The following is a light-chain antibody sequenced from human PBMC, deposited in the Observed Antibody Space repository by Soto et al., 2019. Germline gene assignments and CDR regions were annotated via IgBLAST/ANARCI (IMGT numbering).Light chain of an antibody. Sequence: QPVLTQPPSVSGDPGQRVTISCTGSSSNIGAGYDVHWYQQLPGTAPKLLIYGNSNRPSGVPDRFSGSKSGTSASLAITGLQAEDEADYYCQSYDSSLSVWVFGGGTKLTVL. V-gene: IGLV1-40*01. J-gene: IGLJ3*02. CDR2: GNS. CDR3: QSYDSSLSVWV. CDR1: SSNIGAGYD.